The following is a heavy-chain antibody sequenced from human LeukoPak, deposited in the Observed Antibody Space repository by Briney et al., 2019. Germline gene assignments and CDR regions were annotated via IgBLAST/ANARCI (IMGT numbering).Heavy chain of an antibody. J-gene: IGHJ4*02. CDR1: DGSISSYY. CDR3: ARSRGYNQLFDY. V-gene: IGHV4-59*01. CDR2: IYYSGST. Sequence: PSETLSLTCTVSDGSISSYYWSWIRQPPGKGLEWIGYIYYSGSTNYNPSLKSRVTISVDTSKNQFSLKLSSVTVADTAVYYCARSRGYNQLFDYWGQGTLVTVSS. D-gene: IGHD5-24*01.